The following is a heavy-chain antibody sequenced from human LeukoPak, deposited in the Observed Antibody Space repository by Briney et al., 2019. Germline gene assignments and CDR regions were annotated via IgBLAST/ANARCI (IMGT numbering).Heavy chain of an antibody. J-gene: IGHJ3*02. D-gene: IGHD5-18*01. CDR2: ISSSGSTI. Sequence: GGSLRLSCAASGFTVSSNYMSWIRQAPGKGLEWVSYISSSGSTIYYADSVKGRFTISRDNAKNSLYLQMNSLRAEDTAVYYCARETAGYSYGSVGDAFDIWGQGTMVTVSS. CDR1: GFTVSSNY. V-gene: IGHV3-11*04. CDR3: ARETAGYSYGSVGDAFDI.